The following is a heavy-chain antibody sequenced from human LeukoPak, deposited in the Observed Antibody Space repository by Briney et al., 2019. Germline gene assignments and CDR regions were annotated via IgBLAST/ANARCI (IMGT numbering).Heavy chain of an antibody. CDR3: ARAGITIFVGYYYYGMDV. D-gene: IGHD3-3*01. J-gene: IGHJ6*02. Sequence: PSETLSLTCAVYGGSFSGYYWSWIRQPPGKGLEWIGEINHSGSTNYNPSLKSRVTISVDTSKNQFSLKLSSVTAADTAVYYCARAGITIFVGYYYYGMDVWGQGTTVTVSS. CDR1: GGSFSGYY. V-gene: IGHV4-34*01. CDR2: INHSGST.